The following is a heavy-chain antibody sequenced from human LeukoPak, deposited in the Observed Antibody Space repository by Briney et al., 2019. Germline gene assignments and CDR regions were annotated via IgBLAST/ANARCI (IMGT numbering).Heavy chain of an antibody. J-gene: IGHJ5*02. Sequence: GGSLRLSCAASGFTFSSYAMSWVCQAPGKGLEWVSAISGSGGSTYYADSVKGRFTISRDNSKNTLYLHMNNLRVEDTAVYFCARAHLSTWYGWFDPWGQGTLVTVSS. CDR3: ARAHLSTWYGWFDP. V-gene: IGHV3-23*01. CDR2: ISGSGGST. D-gene: IGHD6-13*01. CDR1: GFTFSSYA.